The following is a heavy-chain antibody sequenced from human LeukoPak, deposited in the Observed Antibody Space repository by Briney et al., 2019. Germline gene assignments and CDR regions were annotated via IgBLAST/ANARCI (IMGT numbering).Heavy chain of an antibody. D-gene: IGHD5-18*01. V-gene: IGHV4-59*01. J-gene: IGHJ3*02. CDR2: IYYSGST. Sequence: SETLSLTCTVSGGSISSYYWSWIRQPPGKGLGWIGYIYYSGSTNYNPSLKSRVTISVDTSKNQFSLKLSSVTAADTAVYYCARVRPPWLRAFDIWGQGTMVTVSS. CDR1: GGSISSYY. CDR3: ARVRPPWLRAFDI.